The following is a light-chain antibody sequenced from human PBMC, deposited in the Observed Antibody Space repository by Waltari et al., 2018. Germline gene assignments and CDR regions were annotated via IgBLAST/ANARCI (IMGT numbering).Light chain of an antibody. Sequence: QSVLTPPPSASGTPGPRVTISCSGSSSTIGRNYVYWYQHPPGTAPKLFTYRNNQRPSGVPDRFSGSKSGTSASLAISGLRSEDEADYYCAAWDDSLSGPVFGGGTKLTVL. CDR3: AAWDDSLSGPV. V-gene: IGLV1-47*01. CDR2: RNN. CDR1: SSTIGRNY. J-gene: IGLJ2*01.